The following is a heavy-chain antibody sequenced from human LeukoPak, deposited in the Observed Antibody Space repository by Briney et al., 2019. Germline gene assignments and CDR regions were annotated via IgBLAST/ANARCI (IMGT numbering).Heavy chain of an antibody. CDR3: AKVMVRGVTINPSHFDY. CDR2: IQSDGRNI. Sequence: GGSLRLSCAASGFTFSNFGMHWVRQAAGKGLEWVTFIQSDGRNIYYADSVKGRFTISRDNSKNTLYLQMNSLRAEDTAVYYCAKVMVRGVTINPSHFDYWGQGTLVTVSS. V-gene: IGHV3-30*02. CDR1: GFTFSNFG. J-gene: IGHJ4*02. D-gene: IGHD3-10*01.